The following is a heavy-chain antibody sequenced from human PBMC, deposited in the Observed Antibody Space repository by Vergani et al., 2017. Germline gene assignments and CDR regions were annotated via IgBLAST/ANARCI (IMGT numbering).Heavy chain of an antibody. D-gene: IGHD2-2*02. J-gene: IGHJ4*02. CDR3: AKDHCSSTSCYTGLDY. V-gene: IGHV3-9*01. Sequence: VQLVESGGGLVQPGRSLRLSCAASGFTFDDYAMHWVRQAPGKGLEWVSGISWNSGSIGYADSVKGRFTISRDNAKNSLYLQMNSLRAEDTALYYCAKDHCSSTSCYTGLDYWGQGTLVTVSS. CDR1: GFTFDDYA. CDR2: ISWNSGSI.